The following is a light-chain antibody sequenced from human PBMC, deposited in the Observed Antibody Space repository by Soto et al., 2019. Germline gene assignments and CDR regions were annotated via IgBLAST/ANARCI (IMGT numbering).Light chain of an antibody. J-gene: IGLJ3*02. Sequence: QSVLTQPPSASGSPGQSVTISCTGTSSDVGAYKYVSWYQQYPGKAPKLMIYEVSKRPSGVPDRFSGSKSGNTASLTVSVLQAEDEADYYCTSYAGSNIWVFGGGTKVTVL. CDR2: EVS. V-gene: IGLV2-8*01. CDR1: SSDVGAYKY. CDR3: TSYAGSNIWV.